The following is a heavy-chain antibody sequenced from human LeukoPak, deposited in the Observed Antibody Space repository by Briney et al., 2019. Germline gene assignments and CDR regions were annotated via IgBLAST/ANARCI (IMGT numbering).Heavy chain of an antibody. Sequence: SETLSLTCTVSGGSISSYYWSWIRQPPGKGLEWIGYIYYSGSTYYNPSLKSRVTISVDTSKNQFSLKLSSVTAADTAVYYCASLWFGEFSYYYGMDVWGQGTTVTVSS. CDR3: ASLWFGEFSYYYGMDV. J-gene: IGHJ6*02. V-gene: IGHV4-59*12. CDR2: IYYSGST. CDR1: GGSISSYY. D-gene: IGHD3-10*01.